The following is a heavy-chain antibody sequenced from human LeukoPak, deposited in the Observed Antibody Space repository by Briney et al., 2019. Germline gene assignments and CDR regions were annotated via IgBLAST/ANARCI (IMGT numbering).Heavy chain of an antibody. Sequence: GGSLRLSCAASGFTFSLYAMHWVRQAPGQGLDWVAVISYDGTNKYYADSVKGRFTISRDNSKNTLYLQMNSLRAEDAAAYYCARDQGVETGIILYYFDLWGQGTLVTVSS. J-gene: IGHJ4*02. CDR2: ISYDGTNK. D-gene: IGHD3-16*01. CDR3: ARDQGVETGIILYYFDL. V-gene: IGHV3-30-3*01. CDR1: GFTFSLYA.